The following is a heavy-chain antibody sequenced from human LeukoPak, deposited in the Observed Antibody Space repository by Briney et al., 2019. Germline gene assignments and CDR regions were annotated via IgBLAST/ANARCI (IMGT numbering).Heavy chain of an antibody. CDR2: ISGSVGST. CDR3: AKYYYDTGSYPDY. J-gene: IGHJ4*02. CDR1: GVTFSSYA. D-gene: IGHD3-10*01. V-gene: IGHV3-23*01. Sequence: ARGSLRPSCAASGVTFSSYAMSCGRQAPGKRLERVSAISGSVGSTYYADSSRGGFPYSRDNSKTTLYLQLSILRAEATAVYSGAKYYYDTGSYPDYWGQGTLVTVSS.